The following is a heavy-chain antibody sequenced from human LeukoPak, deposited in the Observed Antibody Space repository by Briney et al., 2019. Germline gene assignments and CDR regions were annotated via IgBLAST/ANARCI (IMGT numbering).Heavy chain of an antibody. CDR3: ARDPVEGDYGENWLDP. Sequence: GGSLRLSCAASGFTFSDYYISWIRHAPGKGLEWVSYISTIGSTIYYADSGKGRFTISRDNAKSSLYLQMNSLRAEDTAVYYCARDPVEGDYGENWLDPWGQGTLVTVSS. D-gene: IGHD4-17*01. CDR2: ISTIGSTI. CDR1: GFTFSDYY. V-gene: IGHV3-11*01. J-gene: IGHJ5*02.